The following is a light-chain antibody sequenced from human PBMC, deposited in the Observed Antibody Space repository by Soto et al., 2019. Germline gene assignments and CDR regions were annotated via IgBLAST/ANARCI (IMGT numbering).Light chain of an antibody. CDR2: GAS. CDR1: QSVTSNY. CDR3: QQYSNWPRT. Sequence: EIGLTQSPGTLSFSPGERATLSCRASQSVTSNYLAWYQQKPGQAPRLLIFGASIRDTGIPDSFSGSGSGTEFTLTISSLQSEDFVVYYCQQYSNWPRTFGQGTKVDIK. V-gene: IGKV3-20*01. J-gene: IGKJ1*01.